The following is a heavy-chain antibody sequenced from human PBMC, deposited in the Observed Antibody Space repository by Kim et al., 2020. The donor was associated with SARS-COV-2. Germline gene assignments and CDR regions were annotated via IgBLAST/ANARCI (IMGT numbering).Heavy chain of an antibody. CDR2: ISGYNGRT. CDR3: AKGGPQGSGFADV. D-gene: IGHD3-10*01. J-gene: IGHJ6*02. Sequence: ASVKVSCKASGYTFTDYGIYWVRQAPGQGLEWMGWISGYNGRTEYAQKLQSRVTMTTDTSTSTAYMELRSLRSDDTALYYCAKGGPQGSGFADVGGQGTTVAVSS. CDR1: GYTFTDYG. V-gene: IGHV1-18*01.